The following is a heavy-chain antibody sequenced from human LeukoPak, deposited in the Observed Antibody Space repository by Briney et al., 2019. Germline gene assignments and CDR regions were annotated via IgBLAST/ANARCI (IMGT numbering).Heavy chain of an antibody. D-gene: IGHD1-1*01. CDR3: ARVRRTGTPYYYYGMDV. Sequence: PGGSLRLSCAASEFSFSSYAMTWVRQAPGKGLEWVSGISGSGGSIYYADSVKGRFTISRDNSKNTLYLQMNSLRAEDTAVYYCARVRRTGTPYYYYGMDVWGQGTTVTVSS. V-gene: IGHV3-23*01. CDR2: ISGSGGSI. CDR1: EFSFSSYA. J-gene: IGHJ6*02.